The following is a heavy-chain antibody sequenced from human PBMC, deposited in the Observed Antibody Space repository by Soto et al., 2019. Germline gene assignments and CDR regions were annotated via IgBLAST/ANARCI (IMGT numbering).Heavy chain of an antibody. CDR3: VRGTFSRAKVIFDY. CDR1: GFIFENYG. V-gene: IGHV3-9*01. J-gene: IGHJ4*02. D-gene: IGHD2-21*01. Sequence: PGGSLRLSCVASGFIFENYGMHWVRQFPGKGLEWVSSITSDSDAINYADSVKGRFTLSRDNAKNSMYLEMNSLRVEDTAFYFCVRGTFSRAKVIFDYWGQGTLVTVSS. CDR2: ITSDSDAI.